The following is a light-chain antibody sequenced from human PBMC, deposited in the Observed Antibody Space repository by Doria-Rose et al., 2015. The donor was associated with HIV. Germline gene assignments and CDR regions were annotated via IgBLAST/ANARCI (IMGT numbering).Light chain of an antibody. CDR1: QSFSSTY. Sequence: TQSPGTLSLSPGERATLSCRASQSFSSTYLAWYQQKPGQAPSLLIYDGSTRATGIPDRFSASGPGTDFTLTINRLEPEDFALYYCHQYGTSWTFGQGTKVEIK. CDR2: DGS. V-gene: IGKV3-20*01. CDR3: HQYGTSWT. J-gene: IGKJ1*01.